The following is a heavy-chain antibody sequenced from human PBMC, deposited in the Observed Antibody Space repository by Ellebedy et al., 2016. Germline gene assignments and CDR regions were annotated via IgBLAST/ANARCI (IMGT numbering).Heavy chain of an antibody. D-gene: IGHD6-13*01. CDR2: INPHSGGT. J-gene: IGHJ5*02. V-gene: IGHV1-2*02. Sequence: ASVKVSXXASGYTFTAYYIHWVRQAPGQGLEWMGWINPHSGGTNFAQKFQGRVTMTRDTSISTAYMELSKLRSDDTAVYYCTRFSNTWYWFDPWGQGTLVTVS. CDR1: GYTFTAYY. CDR3: TRFSNTWYWFDP.